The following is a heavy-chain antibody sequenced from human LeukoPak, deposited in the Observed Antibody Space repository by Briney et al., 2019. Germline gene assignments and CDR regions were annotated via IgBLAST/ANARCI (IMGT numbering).Heavy chain of an antibody. CDR3: ARDKLVSDY. D-gene: IGHD6-13*01. V-gene: IGHV3-74*01. J-gene: IGHJ4*02. Sequence: GGSLRLSCAASGYTFSSYWMHWVRQAPGKGLVWVSRINTDGSRTDYADSVKGRFTISRDNAKNSLYLQMNSLRAEDTAVYYCARDKLVSDYWGQGTLVTVSS. CDR2: INTDGSRT. CDR1: GYTFSSYW.